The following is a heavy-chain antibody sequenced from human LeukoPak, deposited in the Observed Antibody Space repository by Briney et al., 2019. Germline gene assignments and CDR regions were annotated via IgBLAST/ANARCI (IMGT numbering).Heavy chain of an antibody. CDR2: IYYSGST. J-gene: IGHJ5*02. V-gene: IGHV4-39*01. CDR3: ARHRLGWFDH. CDR1: GGSISSSSYY. Sequence: PSETLSLTCTVSGGSISSSSYYRGWIRQPPGKGLEWIGSIYYSGSTYYNTSIKSRVTISVDTSKNQFSLKLSSVTAADTAVYYCARHRLGWFDHWGQGTLVTVSP.